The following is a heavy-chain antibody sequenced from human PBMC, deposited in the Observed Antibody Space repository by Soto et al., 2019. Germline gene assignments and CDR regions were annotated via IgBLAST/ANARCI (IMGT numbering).Heavy chain of an antibody. Sequence: GASVKVSCKASGGTFSSYAISWVRQAPGQGLEWMGGIIPIFGTANYAQKFQGRVTITADESTSTAYMELSSLRSEDTAVYYCARVTYGQFSPPYYYYYGMDVWGQGTTVTVSS. J-gene: IGHJ6*02. CDR1: GGTFSSYA. CDR2: IIPIFGTA. CDR3: ARVTYGQFSPPYYYYYGMDV. D-gene: IGHD3-3*01. V-gene: IGHV1-69*13.